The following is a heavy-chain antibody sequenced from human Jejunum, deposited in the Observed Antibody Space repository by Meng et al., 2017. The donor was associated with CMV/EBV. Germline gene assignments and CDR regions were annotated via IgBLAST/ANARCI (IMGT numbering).Heavy chain of an antibody. V-gene: IGHV3-23*03. CDR3: AKGVTSGSTYRAFDI. D-gene: IGHD3-22*01. J-gene: IGHJ3*02. CDR1: GFTFSTFT. CDR2: IYYGGGAT. Sequence: GFTFSTFTMGWVHQAPGKGLEWVSSIYYGGGATHYPDSVKGRFTISRDTSENTLYLQMSSLRVDDTALYYCAKGVTSGSTYRAFDILGQGTKVTVSS.